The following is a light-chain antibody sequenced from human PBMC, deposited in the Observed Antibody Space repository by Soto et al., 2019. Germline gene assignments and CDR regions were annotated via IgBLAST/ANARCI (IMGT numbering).Light chain of an antibody. J-gene: IGKJ2*01. CDR3: QHYDNLVYT. Sequence: DIQMTQSPSSLSASVGDRVTITCRASQDIKNYLNWYQQKPGKAPKLLIYDASNLHAGVPSRFSGSGSRTDFTLTISNLQPDDFATYYCQHYDNLVYTFGQGTKVEIK. CDR2: DAS. CDR1: QDIKNY. V-gene: IGKV1-33*01.